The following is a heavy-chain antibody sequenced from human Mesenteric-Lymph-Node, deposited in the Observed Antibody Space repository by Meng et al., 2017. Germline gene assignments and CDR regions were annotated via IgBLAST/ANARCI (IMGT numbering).Heavy chain of an antibody. V-gene: IGHV4-30-2*01. CDR3: VRDTRRGGGWFDP. CDR1: GDSITGGDYS. J-gene: IGHJ5*02. D-gene: IGHD3-10*01. CDR2: IYHGVNI. Sequence: QVQLQESASGLVRPSQTLSLTCAVSGDSITGGDYSWTWIRQPPGKGLEWIGYIYHGVNIYYTPSLRSRVTISVDKSRNQFSLKLTSVSAADTAVYYCVRDTRRGGGWFDPWGQGTLVTVSS.